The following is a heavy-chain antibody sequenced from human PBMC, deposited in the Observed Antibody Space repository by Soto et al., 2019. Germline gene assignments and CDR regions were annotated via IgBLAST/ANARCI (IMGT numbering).Heavy chain of an antibody. D-gene: IGHD6-19*01. CDR2: ISGYTGNT. V-gene: IGHV1-18*01. J-gene: IGHJ6*02. CDR1: GYTFTSYC. CDR3: ATNFFIVVAPRTPRYGMDV. Sequence: GASVKVSCKASGYTFTSYCISWVRQAPGQGLEWMAWISGYTGNTDYAQKLQGRITVTTDTSTSTAFMELRSLRSDDTAVYYCATNFFIVVAPRTPRYGMDVWGQGTTVTVS.